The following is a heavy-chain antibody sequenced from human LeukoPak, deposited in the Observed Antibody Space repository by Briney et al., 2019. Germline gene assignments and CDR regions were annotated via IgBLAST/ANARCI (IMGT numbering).Heavy chain of an antibody. J-gene: IGHJ4*02. Sequence: GGSPRLSCAASGFAFSGFEMNWVRQAPGKGPEWIAYIDVTGKKIRYADSVKGRFTISRDNANSSVHLQMNSLRVDDTAVYYCARGNYVRGYDYWGQGTLVTVSS. D-gene: IGHD3-16*01. V-gene: IGHV3-48*03. CDR2: IDVTGKKI. CDR3: ARGNYVRGYDY. CDR1: GFAFSGFE.